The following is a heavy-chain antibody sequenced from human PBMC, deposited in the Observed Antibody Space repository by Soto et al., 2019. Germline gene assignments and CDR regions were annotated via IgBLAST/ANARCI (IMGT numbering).Heavy chain of an antibody. CDR1: GGTFSSYA. Sequence: ASVKVSCKASGGTFSSYAISWVRQAPGQGLEWMGGIIPIFGTANYAQKFQGRVTITADESTSTAYMELSSLRSEDTAVYYCARDNYYDSSGLGRYYYGMDVWGQGTTVTV. J-gene: IGHJ6*02. CDR3: ARDNYYDSSGLGRYYYGMDV. CDR2: IIPIFGTA. D-gene: IGHD3-22*01. V-gene: IGHV1-69*13.